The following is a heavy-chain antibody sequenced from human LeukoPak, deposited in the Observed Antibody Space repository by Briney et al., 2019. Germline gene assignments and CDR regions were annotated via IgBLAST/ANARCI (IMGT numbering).Heavy chain of an antibody. V-gene: IGHV3-21*01. Sequence: GGSLRLSCAASGFAFSSSTMNWVRQAPGKGLEFVSSIGGSGTNTHYADSAKGRFTISRDNAKNSLYLQMNSLRAEDTAVYYCLRGDVRDYWGHEPWSPSPQ. CDR3: LRGDVRDY. D-gene: IGHD2-21*01. CDR2: IGGSGTNT. J-gene: IGHJ4*01. CDR1: GFAFSSST.